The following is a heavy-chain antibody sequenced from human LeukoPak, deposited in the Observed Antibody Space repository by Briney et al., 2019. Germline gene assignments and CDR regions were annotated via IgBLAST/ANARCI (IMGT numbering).Heavy chain of an antibody. CDR1: GGSISSYY. V-gene: IGHV4-59*01. Sequence: PSETLSLTCTVSGGSISSYYWSWIRRPPGKGLEWIGYIYYSGSTNYNPSLKSRVTISVDTSKKQFSLKLSSVTAADTAVYYCAAMVRGDNFDYWGQGTLVTVSS. CDR2: IYYSGST. J-gene: IGHJ4*02. D-gene: IGHD3-10*01. CDR3: AAMVRGDNFDY.